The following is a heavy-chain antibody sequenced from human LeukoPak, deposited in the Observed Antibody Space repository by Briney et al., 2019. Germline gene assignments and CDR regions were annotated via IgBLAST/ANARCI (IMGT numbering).Heavy chain of an antibody. D-gene: IGHD6-19*01. CDR3: ARDYYDIAVAGTVDY. V-gene: IGHV3-7*01. CDR1: GFTFSSYW. CDR2: IKQDGSEK. J-gene: IGHJ4*02. Sequence: GGSLRLSCAASGFTFSSYWMSWVRQAPGKGLEWVANIKQDGSEKYYVDSVKGRFTISRDNAKNSLYLQMNSLRAEDTAVYYCARDYYDIAVAGTVDYWGQGTLVTVSS.